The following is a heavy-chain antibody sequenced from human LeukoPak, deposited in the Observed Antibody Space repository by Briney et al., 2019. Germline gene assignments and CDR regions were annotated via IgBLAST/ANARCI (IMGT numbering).Heavy chain of an antibody. Sequence: PGGSLRLSCAASGFTFSQYSINWVRQAPGKGLEWVSVIYSGGSTYYADSVKGRFTISRDNSKNTLYLQMNSLRTEDTAVYYCARGLMYYDTSGFGDYWGQGTLVTVSS. CDR1: GFTFSQYS. D-gene: IGHD3-22*01. CDR3: ARGLMYYDTSGFGDY. J-gene: IGHJ4*02. CDR2: IYSGGST. V-gene: IGHV3-53*01.